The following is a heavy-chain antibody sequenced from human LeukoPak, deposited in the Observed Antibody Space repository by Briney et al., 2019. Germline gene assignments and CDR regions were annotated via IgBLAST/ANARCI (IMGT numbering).Heavy chain of an antibody. CDR2: ITGDGSSS. D-gene: IGHD3-10*01. J-gene: IGHJ4*02. CDR3: VIGGTYGSGS. CDR1: GFPVANTW. V-gene: IGHV3-74*01. Sequence: PGGSLRLSCAASGFPVANTWMHWVRQAPGKGLVWVSLITGDGSSSNYADSVKGRFTISRDNAKNTLYLQMHSLRTEDTAVYYCVIGGTYGSGSWGQGTLVTVSS.